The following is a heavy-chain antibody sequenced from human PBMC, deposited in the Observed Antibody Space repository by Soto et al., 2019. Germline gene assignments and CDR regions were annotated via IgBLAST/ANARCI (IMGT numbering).Heavy chain of an antibody. J-gene: IGHJ4*02. Sequence: PSETLSLTCSVSGGSISSNNYYWGWIRQPPGQGLEWIGSIHYSGSTYDSPSLKSRVAMSIDTSKNQSSLKLSSVTAADTAVYYCAHRPIVGAAIWGQGTLVTVSS. CDR3: AHRPIVGAAI. CDR1: GGSISSNNYY. V-gene: IGHV4-39*07. D-gene: IGHD1-26*01. CDR2: IHYSGST.